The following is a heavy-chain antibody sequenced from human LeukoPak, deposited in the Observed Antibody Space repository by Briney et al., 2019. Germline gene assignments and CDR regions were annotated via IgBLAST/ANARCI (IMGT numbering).Heavy chain of an antibody. D-gene: IGHD2-2*01. CDR2: ISGSGGST. J-gene: IGHJ5*02. Sequence: GGSLRLSCAASGFTFSSYAMSWVRQAPGKGLEWVSAISGSGGSTYYADSVKGRFTISRDNSKNTLYLQMNSLRAEDTAVYYCAKDPYYCSSTSCYERRWNWFDPWGQGTLVTVSS. CDR1: GFTFSSYA. CDR3: AKDPYYCSSTSCYERRWNWFDP. V-gene: IGHV3-23*01.